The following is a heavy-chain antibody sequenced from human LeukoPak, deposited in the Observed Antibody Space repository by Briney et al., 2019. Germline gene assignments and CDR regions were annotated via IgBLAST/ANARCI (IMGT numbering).Heavy chain of an antibody. J-gene: IGHJ4*02. CDR1: GFTFISYS. Sequence: GGSLRLSCAASGFTFISYSVYGVRQAPGGGRGWVSSISSSMSYIYYADSVKGRFTISRDNTTNSLYLQMNSPRAEDTAVYYCARDSVLWYYFDYWGQGTPVTVSS. CDR2: ISSSMSYI. D-gene: IGHD2/OR15-2a*01. V-gene: IGHV3-21*01. CDR3: ARDSVLWYYFDY.